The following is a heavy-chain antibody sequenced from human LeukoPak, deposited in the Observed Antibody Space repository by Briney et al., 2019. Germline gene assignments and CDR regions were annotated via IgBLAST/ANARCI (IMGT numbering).Heavy chain of an antibody. V-gene: IGHV3-9*01. Sequence: GGSLRLSCAASGFTFDEYAMHWVRQPPGKGLEWVSGISWNSYDIGYADSVKGRFTISRDNAKNSLYLQMNSLRAEDTAVYYCARDQARGSSSDYWGQGTLVTVSS. CDR1: GFTFDEYA. CDR2: ISWNSYDI. CDR3: ARDQARGSSSDY. J-gene: IGHJ4*02. D-gene: IGHD6-6*01.